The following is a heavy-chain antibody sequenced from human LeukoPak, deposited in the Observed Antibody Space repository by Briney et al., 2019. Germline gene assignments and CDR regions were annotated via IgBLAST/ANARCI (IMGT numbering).Heavy chain of an antibody. Sequence: SETLSLTCSVSPGSISSCSHYWGWIRQPPGRGLEWVGSIYYSGRTYYNPSLQSRVTISVDTSKNQFSLKLDSVTAADTAVFYCARQPGLAAFDIWGQGTLVTVSS. CDR2: IYYSGRT. V-gene: IGHV4-39*01. CDR1: PGSISSCSHY. J-gene: IGHJ3*02. CDR3: ARQPGLAAFDI.